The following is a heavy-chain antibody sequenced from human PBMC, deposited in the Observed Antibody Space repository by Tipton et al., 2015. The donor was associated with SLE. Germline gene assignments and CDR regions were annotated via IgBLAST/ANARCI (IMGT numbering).Heavy chain of an antibody. CDR3: ARGGGQQGRAFDI. V-gene: IGHV4-34*01. Sequence: TLSLTCAVYGGSFSGYYWSWIRQPPEKGLGWIGEINHSGSTNYNPSLKSRVTISVDTSKNQFSLKLSSVTAADTAVYYCARGGGQQGRAFDIWGQGTMVTVSS. J-gene: IGHJ3*02. D-gene: IGHD6-13*01. CDR1: GGSFSGYY. CDR2: INHSGST.